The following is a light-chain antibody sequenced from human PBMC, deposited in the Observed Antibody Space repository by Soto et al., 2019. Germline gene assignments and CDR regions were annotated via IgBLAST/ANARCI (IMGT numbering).Light chain of an antibody. Sequence: DLQMTQSTSTLSGSVGDRVTITCRASQTISSWLAWYQQKPGKAPKLLIYDASNLETGVPSRFSGSGSGTDFTFTINSLQPEDIATYYCQQYDNLPLTFGGGTKVDIK. CDR1: QTISSW. CDR2: DAS. V-gene: IGKV1-33*01. J-gene: IGKJ4*01. CDR3: QQYDNLPLT.